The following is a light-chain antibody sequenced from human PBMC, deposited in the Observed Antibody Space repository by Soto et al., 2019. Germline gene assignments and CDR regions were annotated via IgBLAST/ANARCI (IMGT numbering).Light chain of an antibody. V-gene: IGKV4-1*01. J-gene: IGKJ2*01. CDR1: QSVLYSSNNKNY. CDR3: QQYYSTPPYT. Sequence: DIVMTQSPDSLAVSLGERATINCKSSQSVLYSSNNKNYLAWYQQKPGQHPKLLIYWASTRESGVPDRFSGSGSGTEYTLTISSLQAEDVAVYYCQQYYSTPPYTFGQGTKLEIK. CDR2: WAS.